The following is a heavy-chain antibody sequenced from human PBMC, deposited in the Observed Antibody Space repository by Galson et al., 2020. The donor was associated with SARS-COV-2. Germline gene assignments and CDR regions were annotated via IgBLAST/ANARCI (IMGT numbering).Heavy chain of an antibody. Sequence: SETLSLTCTVSGGSIKTHSWNWIRQPPGKGLEWIGYISPTGTNYNPSLTSRVTISGDTSTNASSLKLTSVTAADTAIYYCARGGASDYWGQGTLVTVSS. CDR1: GGSIKTHS. CDR2: ISPTGT. CDR3: ARGGASDY. J-gene: IGHJ4*02. V-gene: IGHV4-59*11. D-gene: IGHD3-16*01.